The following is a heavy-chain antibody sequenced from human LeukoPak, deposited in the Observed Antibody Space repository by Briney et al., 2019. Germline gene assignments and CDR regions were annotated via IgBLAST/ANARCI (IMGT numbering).Heavy chain of an antibody. Sequence: SETLSLTCAVYGGSLSDYYWSRIRQPPGKGLEWIGETSHIGRTNYNPSLKSRVTVSVDTSKNQFSLRLSSVTAADTAVYYCARESRTGYTYGKQFDFWGQGSLVTVSA. CDR3: ARESRTGYTYGKQFDF. J-gene: IGHJ4*02. CDR2: TSHIGRT. CDR1: GGSLSDYY. D-gene: IGHD5-18*01. V-gene: IGHV4-34*01.